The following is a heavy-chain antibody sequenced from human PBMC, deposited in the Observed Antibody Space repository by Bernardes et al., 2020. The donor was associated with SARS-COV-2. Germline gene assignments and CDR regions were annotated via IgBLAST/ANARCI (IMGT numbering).Heavy chain of an antibody. Sequence: GCLTLSCGGSGLIFTSSSMRWVRQAPWKGLEWLLFLISVGDTIHYTNSMRGRFTVSRDDTNNSVYLQMNSLRGEDKAVYYFARGWRENSFDYLGQVALVNVAS. CDR2: LISVGDTI. CDR3: ARGWRENSFDY. V-gene: IGHV3-48*01. CDR1: GLIFTSSS. D-gene: IGHD2-15*01. J-gene: IGHJ4*02.